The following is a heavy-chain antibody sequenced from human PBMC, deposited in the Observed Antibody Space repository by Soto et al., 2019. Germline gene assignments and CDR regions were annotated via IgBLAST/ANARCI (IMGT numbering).Heavy chain of an antibody. CDR3: ARDPPTPDY. CDR1: GYTFASYA. V-gene: IGHV1-18*01. Sequence: QVQLVQSGAEVKKPGASVKVSCKASGYTFASYAISWMRQAPGQGLEWMGWISAYNGNTNYAQKLQGRVTMTTDTPTSTAYTELRSLRSDDTAVYYCARDPPTPDYWGQGTLVTVSS. J-gene: IGHJ4*02. CDR2: ISAYNGNT.